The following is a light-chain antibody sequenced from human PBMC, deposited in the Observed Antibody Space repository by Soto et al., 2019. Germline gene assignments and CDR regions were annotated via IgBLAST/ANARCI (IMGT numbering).Light chain of an antibody. Sequence: QTVVTQEPSFSVSTGGTITLTCGLSSGSVSTNNYPSLDQQNPGQAPRTLIYNTNTRSSGVPDRFSGSILGNQAARTITGAHADDECDYYSLLYVGSGNHWVFFGGTQLTVL. V-gene: IGLV8-61*01. CDR2: NTN. J-gene: IGLJ3*02. CDR1: SGSVSTNNY. CDR3: LLYVGSGNHWV.